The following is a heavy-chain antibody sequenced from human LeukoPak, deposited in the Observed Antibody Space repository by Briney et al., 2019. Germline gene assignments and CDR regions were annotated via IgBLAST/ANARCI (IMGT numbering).Heavy chain of an antibody. J-gene: IGHJ3*02. CDR3: ASSRDGYKEGAFDI. Sequence: GGSLRLSCAASGFTFSSYSMNWVRQAPGKGLEWVSSISSSSSYIYYADSVKGRFTISRDNAKNSLYLQMNSLRAEDTAVYYCASSRDGYKEGAFDIWGQGTMVTVSS. CDR2: ISSSSSYI. CDR1: GFTFSSYS. D-gene: IGHD5-24*01. V-gene: IGHV3-21*01.